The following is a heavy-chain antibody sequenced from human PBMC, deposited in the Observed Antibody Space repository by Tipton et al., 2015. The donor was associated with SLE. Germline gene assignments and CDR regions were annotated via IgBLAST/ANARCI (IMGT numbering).Heavy chain of an antibody. CDR3: ARDPYYDFWSDYYTGFDP. J-gene: IGHJ5*02. D-gene: IGHD3-3*01. CDR2: IYKSGKT. CDR1: GGSISSYS. Sequence: TLSLTCTVSGGSISSYSWSWIRQSPGEGLEWIGYIYKSGKTDYNPSLKSRVTISVDTSKNQFSLNLSSVTAADTAVYYCARDPYYDFWSDYYTGFDPWGQGILVTVSS. V-gene: IGHV4-59*01.